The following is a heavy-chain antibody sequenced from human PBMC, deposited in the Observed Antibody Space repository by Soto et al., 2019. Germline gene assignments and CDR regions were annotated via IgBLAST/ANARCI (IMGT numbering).Heavy chain of an antibody. J-gene: IGHJ6*03. CDR1: GYTFTSYD. CDR3: AREQSSYYYMDV. D-gene: IGHD6-19*01. V-gene: IGHV1-8*01. Sequence: QVQLVQSGAEVQKPGASVKVSCKASGYTFTSYDINWVRQATGQGLEWMGWMNPNSGNTGYAQKFQGRVTMTRNTSISTAYMELSSLRSEDTAVYYCAREQSSYYYMDVWGKGTTVTVSS. CDR2: MNPNSGNT.